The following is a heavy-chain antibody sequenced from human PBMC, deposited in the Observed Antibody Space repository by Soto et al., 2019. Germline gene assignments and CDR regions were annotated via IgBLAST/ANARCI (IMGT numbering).Heavy chain of an antibody. CDR3: ARDGKLLWFGESRTPQYYYYYGMDV. CDR2: ISAYNGNT. CDR1: GYTFTSYG. J-gene: IGHJ6*02. D-gene: IGHD3-10*01. V-gene: IGHV1-18*01. Sequence: QVQLVQSGAEVKKPGASVKVSCKASGYTFTSYGISWVRQAPGQGLEWMGWISAYNGNTNYAQKLQGRVTMTTDTSTSTANMELRSLRSDDTAVYYCARDGKLLWFGESRTPQYYYYYGMDVWGQGTTVTVSS.